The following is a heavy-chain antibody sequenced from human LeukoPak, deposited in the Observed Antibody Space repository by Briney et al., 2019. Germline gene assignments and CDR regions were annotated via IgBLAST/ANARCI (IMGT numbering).Heavy chain of an antibody. J-gene: IGHJ4*02. CDR2: ISNSGGST. V-gene: IGHV3-23*01. D-gene: IGHD6-6*01. CDR1: GFTFSSYA. Sequence: GGSLRLSCAASGFTFSSYAMNWVRQAPGKGLEWVSGISNSGGSTYYADSVKGRFTISRDNSKNTLYLQMNSLRAEDTAVYYCAKETSSSFDYWGQGALVTVSS. CDR3: AKETSSSFDY.